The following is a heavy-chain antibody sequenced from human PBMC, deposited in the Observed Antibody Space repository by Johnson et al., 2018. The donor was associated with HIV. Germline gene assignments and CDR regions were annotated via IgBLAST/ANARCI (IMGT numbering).Heavy chain of an antibody. CDR2: IYSGGST. J-gene: IGHJ3*02. CDR1: GFTVSSNY. Sequence: EVQLVESGGGLVQPGGSLRLSCAASGFTVSSNYMSWVRQAPGKGLEWVSVIYSGGSTYYADSVKGSCTISRDNSKNTLYLQMNSLRAEDTAVYYCAGGSITIFGGLDAFDIWGQGTMVTVSS. D-gene: IGHD3-3*01. V-gene: IGHV3-66*01. CDR3: AGGSITIFGGLDAFDI.